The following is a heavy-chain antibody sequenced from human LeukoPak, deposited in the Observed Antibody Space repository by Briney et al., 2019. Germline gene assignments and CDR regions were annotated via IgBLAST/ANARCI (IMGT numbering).Heavy chain of an antibody. CDR2: LTGGSDNS. CDR1: GFTFSSSA. D-gene: IGHD1-1*01. CDR3: VRGWQQLGS. J-gene: IGHJ5*02. Sequence: GTSLRLSCVASGFTFSSSAMTWVRQAPGKGLEWVSSLTGGSDNSEHADSVKGRFSISRDNSKNTLYLQMYSLTAEDTAVYYCVRGWQQLGSWGRGTLVTVSS. V-gene: IGHV3-23*01.